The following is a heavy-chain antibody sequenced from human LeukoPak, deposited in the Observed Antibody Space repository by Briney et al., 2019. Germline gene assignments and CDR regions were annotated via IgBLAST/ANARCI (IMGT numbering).Heavy chain of an antibody. CDR3: ARGRRDGYYFDY. D-gene: IGHD5-24*01. Sequence: SETLSLTCAVYGGSFSGYYWSWIRQPPGKGLEWIGEINHSGSTNYNPSFKSRVTISVDTSKNQFSLKLSSVTAADTAVYYCARGRRDGYYFDYWGQGTLVTVSS. V-gene: IGHV4-34*01. CDR2: INHSGST. CDR1: GGSFSGYY. J-gene: IGHJ4*02.